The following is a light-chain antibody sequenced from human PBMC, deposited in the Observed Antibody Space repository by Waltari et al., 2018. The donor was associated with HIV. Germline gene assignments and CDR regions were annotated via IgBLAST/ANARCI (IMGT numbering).Light chain of an antibody. V-gene: IGLV2-14*01. Sequence: HSALTQPASVSGSPGQSITISCTGTSRDIGSSQYVSWYQHLPYKAPKLIIYEVHNRPSVASPRFSGSKSGSTASLTISGLQAADEADYYCSSDTSRKILVFGGGTKLTVL. CDR2: EVH. J-gene: IGLJ3*02. CDR1: SRDIGSSQY. CDR3: SSDTSRKILV.